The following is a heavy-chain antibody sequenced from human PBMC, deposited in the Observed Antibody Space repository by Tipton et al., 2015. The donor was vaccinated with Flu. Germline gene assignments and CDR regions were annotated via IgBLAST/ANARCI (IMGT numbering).Heavy chain of an antibody. CDR3: ARSCSGGNCFQGYFQH. D-gene: IGHD2-15*01. V-gene: IGHV3-7*01. CDR2: IKQDGSEK. J-gene: IGHJ1*01. CDR1: GFTFSSYW. Sequence: SLRLSCAASGFTFSSYWMSWVRQAPGKGLEWVANIKQDGSEKYFVDSVKGRFTISRDNAKNSLNLQMNGLRAEDTAVYYCARSCSGGNCFQGYFQHWGQGTLVTVSS.